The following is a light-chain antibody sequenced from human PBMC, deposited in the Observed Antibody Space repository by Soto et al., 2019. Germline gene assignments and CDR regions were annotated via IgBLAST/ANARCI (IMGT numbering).Light chain of an antibody. Sequence: EIVMTQSPATLSVSPGERATLSCRASQSVFSSLAWFQQKPGQAPRLLIYGAATRAPGIPASLSGSGSGTEFTLTISLLQSEYLASYYCQQYHHWQAFGQGTKVEIK. V-gene: IGKV3-15*01. CDR2: GAA. CDR1: QSVFSS. CDR3: QQYHHWQA. J-gene: IGKJ1*01.